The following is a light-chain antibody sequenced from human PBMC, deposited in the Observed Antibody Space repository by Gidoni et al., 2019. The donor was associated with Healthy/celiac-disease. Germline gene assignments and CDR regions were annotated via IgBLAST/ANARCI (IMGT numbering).Light chain of an antibody. CDR1: QDISNY. CDR2: DAS. V-gene: IGKV1-33*01. J-gene: IGKJ2*03. Sequence: DIQMTQSPSSLSASVGDRVTITCQASQDISNYLNWYQQKPGKAPKLLIYDASNLETGVPSRFSGSGSGTDFTFTIRSLQPEDIATYYCQQYDNLPPYSCGQGTKLEIK. CDR3: QQYDNLPPYS.